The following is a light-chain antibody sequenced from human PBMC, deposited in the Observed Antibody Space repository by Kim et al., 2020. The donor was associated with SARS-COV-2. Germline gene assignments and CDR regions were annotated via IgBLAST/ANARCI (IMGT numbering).Light chain of an antibody. Sequence: ASVGDRGTITCRASQDISDYLAWYQQKPGKVPKVLIYAASTLQSGVPSRFSGSGSGTEFTLTISSLQPEDVATYYCQNYNSAPRTFGQGTKVDIK. V-gene: IGKV1-27*01. CDR3: QNYNSAPRT. CDR2: AAS. J-gene: IGKJ1*01. CDR1: QDISDY.